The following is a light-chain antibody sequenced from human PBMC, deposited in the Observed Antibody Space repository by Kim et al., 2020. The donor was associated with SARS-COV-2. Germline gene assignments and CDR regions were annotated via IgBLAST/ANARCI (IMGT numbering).Light chain of an antibody. V-gene: IGLV3-19*01. J-gene: IGLJ2*01. CDR2: GKN. CDR3: SSRDSSGNHVI. Sequence: ALGQPVRITCQGDSLRRYFVSWYQQNPGQAPVLVIYGKNKRPSGIPDRFSGSTSGNTASLTITGAQAEDEAVYYCSSRDSSGNHVIFGGGTQLTVL. CDR1: SLRRYF.